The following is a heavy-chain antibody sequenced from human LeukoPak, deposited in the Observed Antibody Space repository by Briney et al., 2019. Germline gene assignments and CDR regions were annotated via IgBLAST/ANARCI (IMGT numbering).Heavy chain of an antibody. D-gene: IGHD6-19*01. CDR2: IKQDGSEK. CDR1: GFTFSSYW. J-gene: IGHJ4*02. CDR3: ALNRGSGWYFHY. V-gene: IGHV3-7*01. Sequence: GGSLRLSCAASGFTFSSYWMSWVRQAPGKGLEWVANIKQDGSEKYYVDSVRGRFTISRDNSKNTLYLQMNSLRAEDTAVYYCALNRGSGWYFHYWGQGTLVTVSS.